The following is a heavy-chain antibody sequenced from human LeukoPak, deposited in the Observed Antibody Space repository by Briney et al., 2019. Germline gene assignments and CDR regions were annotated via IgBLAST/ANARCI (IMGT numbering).Heavy chain of an antibody. CDR2: ISAYNGNT. Sequence: ASVKVSCKASGYTFTSYAMHWVRQAPGQRLEWMGWISAYNGNTNYAQKLQGRVTMTTDTSTSTAYMELRSLRSDDTAVYYCARASSDYYDTPSPYYYYGMDVWGQGTTVTVSS. J-gene: IGHJ6*02. CDR3: ARASSDYYDTPSPYYYYGMDV. V-gene: IGHV1-18*01. CDR1: GYTFTSYA. D-gene: IGHD3-22*01.